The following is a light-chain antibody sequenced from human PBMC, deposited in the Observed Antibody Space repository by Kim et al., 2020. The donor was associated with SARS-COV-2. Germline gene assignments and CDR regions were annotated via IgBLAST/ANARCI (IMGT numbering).Light chain of an antibody. Sequence: DIQMTQSPSSLSASVGDRVTITCRASQDIRHNLVWIQQKPGKGPKSLIYGASRLLSGVPSNFSGSGSGTDFTLVINSLQPDDFATYYCQQYGNYPRTFGQGTKLEI. V-gene: IGKV1-16*02. CDR2: GAS. CDR3: QQYGNYPRT. J-gene: IGKJ2*01. CDR1: QDIRHN.